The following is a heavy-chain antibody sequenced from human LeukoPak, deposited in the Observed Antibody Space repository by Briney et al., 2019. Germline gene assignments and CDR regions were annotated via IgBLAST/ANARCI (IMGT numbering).Heavy chain of an antibody. CDR1: GFTFDDYA. CDR2: ISWNSGSI. D-gene: IGHD3-22*01. J-gene: IGHJ6*03. V-gene: IGHV3-9*01. CDR3: AKDGGGYYPSYYYYMDV. Sequence: PGRSLRLSCAASGFTFDDYAMHWVRQAPGKGLEWVSGISWNSGSIGYADSVKGRFTISRDNAKNSLYLQMNSLRAEDTALYYCAKDGGGYYPSYYYYMDVWGKGTTVTISS.